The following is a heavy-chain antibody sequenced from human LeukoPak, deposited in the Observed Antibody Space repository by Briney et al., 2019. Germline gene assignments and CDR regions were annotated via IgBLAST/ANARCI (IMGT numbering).Heavy chain of an antibody. CDR2: TNPSGGST. CDR3: ARGDGITITPPNVIADY. Sequence: ASVKVSCKESGYTFTSYYMHWVRQAPGQGLEWMGITNPSGGSTSYAQKFQGRVTMTRDTSTSTVYMELSSLRSEDTAVYYCARGDGITITPPNVIADYWGQGTLVTVSS. CDR1: GYTFTSYY. V-gene: IGHV1-46*01. D-gene: IGHD3-9*01. J-gene: IGHJ4*02.